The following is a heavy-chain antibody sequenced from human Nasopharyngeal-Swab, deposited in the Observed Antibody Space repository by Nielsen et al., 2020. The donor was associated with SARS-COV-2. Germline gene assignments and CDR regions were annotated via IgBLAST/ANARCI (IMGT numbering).Heavy chain of an antibody. V-gene: IGHV1-8*01. CDR3: ARGFIVATIFHYYYYMDV. CDR2: MNPNSGNT. J-gene: IGHJ6*03. D-gene: IGHD5-12*01. Sequence: WVRQAPGQGLEWMGWMNPNSGNTGYAQKFQGRVTMTRNTSISTAYMELSSLRYEDTAVYYCARGFIVATIFHYYYYMDVWGKGTTVTVSS.